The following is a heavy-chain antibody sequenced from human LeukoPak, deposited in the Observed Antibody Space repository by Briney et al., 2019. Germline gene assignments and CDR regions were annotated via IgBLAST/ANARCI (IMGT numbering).Heavy chain of an antibody. V-gene: IGHV4-30-4*08. CDR3: ARIVGAGDAFDI. D-gene: IGHD1-26*01. CDR2: IYYSGST. J-gene: IGHJ3*02. Sequence: SQTLSLTCTVSGGSISSGDYYWSWIRQPPGKGLEWIGYIYYSGSTYYNPSLKSRVTISVDTSKNQFSLKLSSVNGADTAVYCCARIVGAGDAFDIWGQGTMVTVSS. CDR1: GGSISSGDYY.